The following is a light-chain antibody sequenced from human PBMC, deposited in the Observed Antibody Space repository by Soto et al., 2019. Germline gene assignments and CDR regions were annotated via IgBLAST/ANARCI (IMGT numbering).Light chain of an antibody. CDR3: QQYNNWPRT. CDR1: QSVSSN. V-gene: IGKV3-15*01. CDR2: GAS. J-gene: IGKJ2*01. Sequence: EIVMTQSPATLSVSPGERATLSCRASQSVSSNLAWYQQKPGQAPRLLIYGASTRATGIPARFSGSGSGTEITLTIISLQSEDFAVYYCQQYNNWPRTFGQGTKLQIK.